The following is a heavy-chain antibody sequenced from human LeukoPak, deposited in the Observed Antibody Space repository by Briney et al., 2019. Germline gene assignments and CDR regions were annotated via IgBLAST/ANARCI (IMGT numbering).Heavy chain of an antibody. CDR1: GYTFTSYD. D-gene: IGHD1-26*01. CDR3: ARGRGGGATSRDDY. Sequence: ASVKVSCKASGYTFTSYDINWVRQATGQGLEWMGWMNPNSGNTGYAQKFQGRVTITRNTSISTAYMELSGLRSEDTAVYYCARGRGGGATSRDDYWGQGTLVTVSS. CDR2: MNPNSGNT. J-gene: IGHJ4*02. V-gene: IGHV1-8*03.